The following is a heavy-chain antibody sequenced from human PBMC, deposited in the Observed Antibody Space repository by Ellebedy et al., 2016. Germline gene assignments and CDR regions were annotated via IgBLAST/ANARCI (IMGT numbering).Heavy chain of an antibody. Sequence: GESLKISCAASGFTFSNAWMNWVRQAPGKGLEWVGRIKSKTDGGPADYAAPVKGRFTISRDDSKNTLYLQMNSLKTEDPAVYFCTTVYRYNYDSVWGQGTLVTVSS. D-gene: IGHD5-18*01. J-gene: IGHJ4*02. CDR2: IKSKTDGGPA. V-gene: IGHV3-15*01. CDR3: TTVYRYNYDSV. CDR1: GFTFSNAW.